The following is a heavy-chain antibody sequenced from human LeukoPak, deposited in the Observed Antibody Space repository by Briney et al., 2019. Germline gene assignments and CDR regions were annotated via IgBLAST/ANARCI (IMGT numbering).Heavy chain of an antibody. CDR3: ARDEPSRYCTNGVCYKRFGGYFDY. D-gene: IGHD2-8*01. CDR1: GYSISSGYY. Sequence: SETLSLTCAVSGYSISSGYYCGLIRPPPGKGLEWVGSIYHCGRNYYHPSLKSRVTISVHTYKHQFSLNLSSVSDADTAVYYCARDEPSRYCTNGVCYKRFGGYFDYWGQGTLVTVSS. CDR2: IYHCGRN. J-gene: IGHJ4*02. V-gene: IGHV4-38-2*02.